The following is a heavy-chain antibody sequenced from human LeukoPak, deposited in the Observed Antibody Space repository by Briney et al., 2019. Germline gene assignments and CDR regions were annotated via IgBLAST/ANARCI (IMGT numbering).Heavy chain of an antibody. Sequence: GGSLRLPCAASGFTFSIYEMNWVRQAPGKGLEWVSYISGNGGTMYYADSVKGRFTISRDNAKNSMYLQMNSLRVEDTAVYYCARDPSSSGWFDFWGQGTLVTVSS. CDR1: GFTFSIYE. D-gene: IGHD6-19*01. J-gene: IGHJ5*01. CDR2: ISGNGGTM. CDR3: ARDPSSSGWFDF. V-gene: IGHV3-48*03.